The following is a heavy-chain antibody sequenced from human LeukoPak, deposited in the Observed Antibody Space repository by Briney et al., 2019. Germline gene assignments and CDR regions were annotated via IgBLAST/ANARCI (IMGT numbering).Heavy chain of an antibody. Sequence: ASVKVSCKVSGYTLTELSMHWVRQAPGKGLEWMGGFDPEDGETIYAQKFQGSVTMTEDTSTDTAYMELSSLSSEDTAVYYCAPDGITRSQWEPPNWFDPWGQGTLVTVSS. J-gene: IGHJ5*02. D-gene: IGHD1-26*01. CDR2: FDPEDGET. CDR3: APDGITRSQWEPPNWFDP. V-gene: IGHV1-24*01. CDR1: GYTLTELS.